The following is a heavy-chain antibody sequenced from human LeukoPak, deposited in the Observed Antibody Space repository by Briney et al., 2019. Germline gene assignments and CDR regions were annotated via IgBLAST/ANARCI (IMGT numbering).Heavy chain of an antibody. CDR2: IYSGGST. V-gene: IGHV3-66*01. CDR1: GFLVSSKY. Sequence: GGSLRLSCAASGFLVSSKYMSWVRQAPGKGLGWVSVIYSGGSTYYADSVKGRFTISRDNSKNTVYLQMNSLRAEDTAVYYCVRVDDYGDYPYYFDSWGQGTLVTVSS. D-gene: IGHD4-17*01. J-gene: IGHJ4*02. CDR3: VRVDDYGDYPYYFDS.